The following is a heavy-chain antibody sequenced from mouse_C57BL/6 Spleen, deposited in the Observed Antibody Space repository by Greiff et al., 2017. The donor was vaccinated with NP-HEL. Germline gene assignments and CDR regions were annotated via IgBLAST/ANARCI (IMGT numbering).Heavy chain of an antibody. CDR2: IYPRSGNT. D-gene: IGHD2-4*01. J-gene: IGHJ4*01. CDR1: GYTFTSYG. CDR3: ARKVGYDYDYAMDY. Sequence: VQLQQSGAELARPGASVKLSCKASGYTFTSYGISWVKQRTGQGLEWIGEIYPRSGNTYYNEKFKGKATLTADKSSSTAYMELRSLTSEDSAVYFCARKVGYDYDYAMDYWGQGTSVTVSS. V-gene: IGHV1-81*01.